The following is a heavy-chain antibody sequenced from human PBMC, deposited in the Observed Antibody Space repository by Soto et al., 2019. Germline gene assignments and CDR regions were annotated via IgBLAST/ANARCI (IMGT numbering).Heavy chain of an antibody. D-gene: IGHD1-20*01. CDR2: INHSGST. CDR3: ARYKAYWFDP. Sequence: SETMSLTCAVDGGSFSGYYWSWIRQPPGKGLEWIGEINHSGSTNYNPSLKSRVTISVDTSKNQFSLKLSSVTAADTAVYYCARYKAYWFDPWGQGTLVTVSS. CDR1: GGSFSGYY. V-gene: IGHV4-34*01. J-gene: IGHJ5*02.